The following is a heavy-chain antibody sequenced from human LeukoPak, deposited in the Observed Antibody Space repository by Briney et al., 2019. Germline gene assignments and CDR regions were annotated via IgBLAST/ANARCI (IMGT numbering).Heavy chain of an antibody. D-gene: IGHD3-3*01. CDR2: IRYDGSNK. CDR3: AREPFWSGYYSNLHFDY. V-gene: IGHV3-30*02. Sequence: GGSLRLSCAASGFTFSSYGMNWVRQAPGKGLEWVTFIRYDGSNKYYADSVKGRFTISRDNAKNSLYLQMNSLRAVDTAVYYCAREPFWSGYYSNLHFDYWGQGTLVTVSS. J-gene: IGHJ4*02. CDR1: GFTFSSYG.